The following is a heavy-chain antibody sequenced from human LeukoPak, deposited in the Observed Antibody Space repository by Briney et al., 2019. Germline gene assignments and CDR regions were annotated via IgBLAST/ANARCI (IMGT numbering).Heavy chain of an antibody. V-gene: IGHV4-61*03. Sequence: SETLSLTCAVSADSIRGSIYFWSWIRQPPGKGLEWIVYVSYSGSTDYSPSLKGRVAISIDMSKNHFSLKLTSVRPADTAIYYCARGSQTPDAGYWGPGILVTVSS. CDR1: ADSIRGSIYF. CDR2: VSYSGST. J-gene: IGHJ4*02. CDR3: ARGSQTPDAGY. D-gene: IGHD6-13*01.